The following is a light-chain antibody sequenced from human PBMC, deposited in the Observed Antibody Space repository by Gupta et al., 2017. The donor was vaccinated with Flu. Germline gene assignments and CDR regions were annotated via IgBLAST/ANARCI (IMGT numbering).Light chain of an antibody. CDR2: GAS. J-gene: IGKJ1*01. V-gene: IGKV3-20*01. CDR1: QSLSSCR. CDR3: QQYSSSLRT. Sequence: ERATLSCRASQSLSSCRLAWYQQKPDHAPRLLIYGASSRATDVPHRFSRSGSGTVFSLTISRLEPEYFAVYYCQQYSSSLRTFGQGTQVEIK.